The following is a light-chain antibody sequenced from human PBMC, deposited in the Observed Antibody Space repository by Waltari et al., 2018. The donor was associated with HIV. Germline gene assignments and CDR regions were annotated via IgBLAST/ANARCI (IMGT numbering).Light chain of an antibody. CDR3: QQRSNWPFT. CDR1: QSVSSY. CDR2: DAS. J-gene: IGKJ2*01. V-gene: IGKV3-11*01. Sequence: EIVLTQSPATLSLSPGERATLSCRASQSVSSYFAWYQQKPGQAPRLLIDDASNRATGIPGRFSGSGSGTDFTLTISSLEPEDFAIYYCQQRSNWPFTFGQGTKLEIK.